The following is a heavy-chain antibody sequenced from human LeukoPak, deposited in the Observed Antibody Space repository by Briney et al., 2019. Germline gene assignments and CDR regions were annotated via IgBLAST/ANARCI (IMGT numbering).Heavy chain of an antibody. D-gene: IGHD5-18*01. J-gene: IGHJ4*02. CDR1: GGSIGTSY. V-gene: IGHV4-59*08. CDR2: VSYIGNT. Sequence: SETLTLTCTVSGGSIGTSYWSWIRQPPGKGLEWIGYVSYIGNTNYNPSLKSRVTVSVDSSKNQFSLKLSSVTAADTAVYYCARQLYTSRSPFDYWGQGTLVTVSS. CDR3: ARQLYTSRSPFDY.